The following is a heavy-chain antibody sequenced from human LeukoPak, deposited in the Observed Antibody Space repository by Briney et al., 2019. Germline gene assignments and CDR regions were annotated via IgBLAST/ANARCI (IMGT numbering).Heavy chain of an antibody. V-gene: IGHV1-8*01. CDR1: GYTFTSYD. CDR3: ARGLHEVRWRLSTYYYYYYMDV. CDR2: MNPNSGNT. D-gene: IGHD4-23*01. J-gene: IGHJ6*03. Sequence: ASVKVSCKASGYTFTSYDINWVRQATGQGLEWMGWMNPNSGNTGYAQKFQGRVTMTRNTSISTAYMELSSLRSEDTAVYYCARGLHEVRWRLSTYYYYYYMDVWGKGTTVTVSS.